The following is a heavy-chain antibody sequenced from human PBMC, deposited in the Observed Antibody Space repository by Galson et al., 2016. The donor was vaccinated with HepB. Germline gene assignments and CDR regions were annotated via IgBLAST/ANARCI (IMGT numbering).Heavy chain of an antibody. CDR3: AGVVVAATNWFDP. D-gene: IGHD2-15*01. Sequence: SETLSLTCGVHGGSFNAYYWSWIRQPPGKGLEWIGEVNHSGYTRYNPSLKSRVTISVDTPKNQFSLNLTSMTAADTAVYSCAGVVVAATNWFDPWGQGTLVTVSS. CDR1: GGSFNAYY. V-gene: IGHV4-34*01. J-gene: IGHJ5*02. CDR2: VNHSGYT.